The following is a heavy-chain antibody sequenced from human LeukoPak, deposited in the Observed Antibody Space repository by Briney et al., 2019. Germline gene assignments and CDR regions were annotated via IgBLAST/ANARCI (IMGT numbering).Heavy chain of an antibody. V-gene: IGHV4-39*07. CDR3: ASNTGTVFDN. CDR2: VYYSGST. J-gene: IGHJ4*02. CDR1: GGSISSRYYY. D-gene: IGHD1-1*01. Sequence: SETLSLTCTVSGGSISSRYYYWGWLRQPPGKGLEWIGSVYYSGSTYYNPSLKSRVTISLEMSNHQFSLKLTSVTAADTAVYYCASNTGTVFDNWGQGALVTVSS.